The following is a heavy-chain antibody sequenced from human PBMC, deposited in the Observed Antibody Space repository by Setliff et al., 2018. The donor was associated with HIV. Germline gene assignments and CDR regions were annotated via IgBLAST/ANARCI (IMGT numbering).Heavy chain of an antibody. CDR3: ARVQMAYAAFDV. J-gene: IGHJ3*01. V-gene: IGHV4-4*07. CDR1: GGSISSYY. Sequence: SETLSLTCTVSGGSISSYYWSWIRQPAGKGLEWIGRIDTSGSTNYNPSLKSRVTMSVDTSKNQFSLKLSSVTAADTAVYYCARVQMAYAAFDVWGQGTMVTVSS. D-gene: IGHD4-17*01. CDR2: IDTSGST.